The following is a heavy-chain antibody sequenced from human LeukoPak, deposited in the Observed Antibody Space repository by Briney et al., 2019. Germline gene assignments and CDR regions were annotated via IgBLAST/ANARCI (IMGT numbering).Heavy chain of an antibody. J-gene: IGHJ4*02. D-gene: IGHD3-3*01. V-gene: IGHV3-23*01. CDR1: RFNFNTYA. CDR2: ISGSGGST. CDR3: AKDAKRNYDFWDRFDY. Sequence: GGSLRLSCAASRFNFNTYAMSWVRQAPGKGPEWVSAISGSGGSTYYADSVKGRFTISRDNSKNTLYLQMTSLRVEDTTLYYCAKDAKRNYDFWDRFDYWGQGALVTVSS.